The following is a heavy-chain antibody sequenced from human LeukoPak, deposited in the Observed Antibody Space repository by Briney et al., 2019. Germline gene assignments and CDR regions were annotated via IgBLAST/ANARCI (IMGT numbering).Heavy chain of an antibody. CDR1: GFTFSSYA. J-gene: IGHJ4*02. Sequence: GGSLRLSCAASGFTFSSYAMSWVRQAPGKGLEWVSAISGSGGSTYYADSVKGRFTISRDNSKNTLYLQMNSLRAEDTAVYYCAKDPRPYCSSTSCSPAFDYWGQGTLVTVSS. D-gene: IGHD2-2*01. CDR2: ISGSGGST. CDR3: AKDPRPYCSSTSCSPAFDY. V-gene: IGHV3-23*01.